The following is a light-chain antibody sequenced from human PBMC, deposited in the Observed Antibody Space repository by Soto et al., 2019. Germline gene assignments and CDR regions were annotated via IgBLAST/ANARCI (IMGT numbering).Light chain of an antibody. Sequence: DIQMTQSPSSLSASVGDRVTITCRASQNIDRYLNWYQHKPGKAPKLLIYAASSLQTGVPSRFSGSRSGTDFALTISSLQRDDFATYYCQQTDSFPRTFGQGTKVDIK. CDR2: AAS. J-gene: IGKJ1*01. CDR3: QQTDSFPRT. V-gene: IGKV1-39*01. CDR1: QNIDRY.